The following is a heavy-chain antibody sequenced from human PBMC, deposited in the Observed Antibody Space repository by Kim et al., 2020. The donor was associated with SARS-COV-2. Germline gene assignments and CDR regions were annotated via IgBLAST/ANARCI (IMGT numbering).Heavy chain of an antibody. V-gene: IGHV3-48*03. Sequence: GGSLRLSCAASGFTFSSYEMNWVRQAPGKGLEWVSYISSSGSTIYYADSVKGRFTISRDNAKNSLYLQMNSLRAEDTAVYYCARTTVTFTYYYYGMDVWGQGTTVTVSS. CDR3: ARTTVTFTYYYYGMDV. CDR2: ISSSGSTI. CDR1: GFTFSSYE. D-gene: IGHD4-4*01. J-gene: IGHJ6*02.